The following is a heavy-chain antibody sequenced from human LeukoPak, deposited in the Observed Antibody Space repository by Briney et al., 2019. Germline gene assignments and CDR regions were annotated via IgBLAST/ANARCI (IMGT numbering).Heavy chain of an antibody. CDR2: INPNSGGT. J-gene: IGHJ4*02. CDR1: GYTFTNYG. CDR3: ARAACGGDCYDFDY. V-gene: IGHV1-2*04. D-gene: IGHD2-21*02. Sequence: ASVKVSCKASGYTFTNYGISWVRQAPGQGLEWMGWINPNSGGTNYAQKFQGWVTMTRDTSISTAYMELSRLRSDDTAVYYCARAACGGDCYDFDYWGQGTLVTVSS.